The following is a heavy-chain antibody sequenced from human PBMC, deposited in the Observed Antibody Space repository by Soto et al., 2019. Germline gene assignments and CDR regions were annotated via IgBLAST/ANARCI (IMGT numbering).Heavy chain of an antibody. D-gene: IGHD6-25*01. CDR3: ARGGLAFWFDP. CDR2: INAGNGNT. J-gene: IGHJ5*02. Sequence: QVQLVQSGAEEKKPGASVKVSCKASGYTFTSYAMHWVRQAPGQRLEWMGWINAGNGNTKYSQKFQGRVTITRDTSASTAYMELSSLRSEDTAGYYCARGGLAFWFDPWGQGTLVTVSS. CDR1: GYTFTSYA. V-gene: IGHV1-3*05.